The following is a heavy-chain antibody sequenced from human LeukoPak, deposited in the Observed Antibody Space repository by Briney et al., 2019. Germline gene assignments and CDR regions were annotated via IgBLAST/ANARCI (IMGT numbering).Heavy chain of an antibody. CDR3: AKDPEGYCSGGSCYQFDC. D-gene: IGHD2-15*01. CDR1: GFTFSSYS. J-gene: IGHJ4*02. V-gene: IGHV3-48*01. CDR2: ISSSSSTI. Sequence: PGGSLRLSCAASGFTFSSYSMNWVRQAPGKGLEWVSYISSSSSTIYYADSVKGRFTISRDNSKNTLYLQMNSLRAEDTAVYYCAKDPEGYCSGGSCYQFDCWGQGTLVTVSS.